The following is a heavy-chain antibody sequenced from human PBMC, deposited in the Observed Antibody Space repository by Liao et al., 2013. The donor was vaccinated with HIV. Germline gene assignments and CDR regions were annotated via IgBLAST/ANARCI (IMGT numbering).Heavy chain of an antibody. Sequence: QVHLQESGPGLVKPSQTLSLTCTVSGGSSSSRSYYWSWIRKPAGKGLEWIGRVFTSGSTNYNPSLKSRVTISVDMSKNQFSLNLTSVTAADTAVYYCARETGQWLQLDYFYYMDVWGEWDRRSPSP. CDR1: GGSSSSRSYY. V-gene: IGHV4-61*02. CDR2: VFTSGST. J-gene: IGHJ6*03. D-gene: IGHD6-19*01. CDR3: ARETGQWLQLDYFYYMDV.